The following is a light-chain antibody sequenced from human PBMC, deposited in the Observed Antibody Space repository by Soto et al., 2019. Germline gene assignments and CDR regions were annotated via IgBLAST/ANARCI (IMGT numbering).Light chain of an antibody. CDR3: SSYTSDISYV. Sequence: QSVLTQPASASGSPGQSITISCTGTSSDVGLYDYVSWYQQHPGKAPQLMIYAVSNRPSGVSNRFSASKSGNTASLFISGLQAEDEADYYCSSYTSDISYVFGSGTKVTVL. J-gene: IGLJ1*01. V-gene: IGLV2-14*01. CDR2: AVS. CDR1: SSDVGLYDY.